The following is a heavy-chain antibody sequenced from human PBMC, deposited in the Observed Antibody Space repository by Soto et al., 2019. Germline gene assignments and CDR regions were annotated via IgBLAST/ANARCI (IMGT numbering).Heavy chain of an antibody. D-gene: IGHD3-22*01. CDR2: IGTAGDT. CDR1: GFTFSSYD. J-gene: IGHJ6*02. Sequence: GGSLRLSCAASGFTFSSYDMHWVRQATGKGLEWVSAIGTAGDTYYPGSVKGRFTISRENAKNSLYLQMNSLRAEDTAVYYCARDLVFRYYDSSGYYFPGYYYGMDVWGQGTTVTVSS. CDR3: ARDLVFRYYDSSGYYFPGYYYGMDV. V-gene: IGHV3-13*01.